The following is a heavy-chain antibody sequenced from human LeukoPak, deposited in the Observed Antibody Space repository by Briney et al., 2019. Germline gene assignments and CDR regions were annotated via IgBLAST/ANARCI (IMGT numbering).Heavy chain of an antibody. CDR1: GFTFSSYS. Sequence: GGSLRLSCAASGFTFSSYSMNWVRQAPGKGLEWVSAISGSGGSTYYADSVKGRFTISRDNSKNTLYLQMNSLRAEDTAMYYCARAFNDAFDIWGQGTMVTVSS. CDR2: ISGSGGST. J-gene: IGHJ3*02. V-gene: IGHV3-23*01. CDR3: ARAFNDAFDI.